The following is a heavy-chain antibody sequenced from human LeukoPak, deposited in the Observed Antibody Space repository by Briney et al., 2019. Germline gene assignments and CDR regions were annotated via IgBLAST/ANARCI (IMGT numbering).Heavy chain of an antibody. CDR1: GFTFSSYG. V-gene: IGHV3-30*02. CDR3: AKGEQWLVLKMYFQH. J-gene: IGHJ1*01. D-gene: IGHD6-19*01. CDR2: IRYDGSNK. Sequence: GGSLRLSCAASGFTFSSYGMHWVRQAPGKGLEWVAFIRYDGSNKYYADSVKGRFTISRDNSKNTLYLQMNSLRAEDTAVYYCAKGEQWLVLKMYFQHWGQGTLVTVSS.